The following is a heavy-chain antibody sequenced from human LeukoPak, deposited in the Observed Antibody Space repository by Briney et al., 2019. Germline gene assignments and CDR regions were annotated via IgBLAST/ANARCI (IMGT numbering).Heavy chain of an antibody. CDR3: ARDRESSSWYSFAFDI. J-gene: IGHJ3*02. CDR1: GYTFTSYD. D-gene: IGHD6-13*01. V-gene: IGHV1-8*01. CDR2: MNPNSGNT. Sequence: ASVKVSCKASGYTFTSYDINWVRQATGQGLEWMGWMNPNSGNTGYAQKFQGRVTMTRNTSISTAYMELSSLRSEDTAVYYCARDRESSSWYSFAFDIWGQGTMVTVSS.